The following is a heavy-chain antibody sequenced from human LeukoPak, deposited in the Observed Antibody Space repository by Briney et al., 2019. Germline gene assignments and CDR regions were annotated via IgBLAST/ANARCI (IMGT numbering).Heavy chain of an antibody. CDR1: GYTFTSYG. D-gene: IGHD6-19*01. CDR2: ISVYKGNT. J-gene: IGHJ4*02. CDR3: ARDEGGSGWYLDY. V-gene: IGHV1-18*04. Sequence: ASVTVSCKASGYTFTSYGISWVGQAPGQGLEWLGWISVYKGNTNYAQKLQGRVTMTTETSTGTAYMELRSLRSDDTAVYYCARDEGGSGWYLDYWGQGTLVTVSS.